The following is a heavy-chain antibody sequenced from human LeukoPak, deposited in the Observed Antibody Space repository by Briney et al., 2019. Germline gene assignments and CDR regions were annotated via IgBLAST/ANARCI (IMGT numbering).Heavy chain of an antibody. Sequence: MPSETLSLTCTVSGGSINISDYYWGWIRQPPGKGLEWIGFMHYSGSTYYSPSLKSRVTISVDTSKNQFFLKLSSVPAADAAVYHCARLRSIASTDAKYYYYGMDVWGQGTTVTVSS. CDR2: MHYSGST. CDR3: ARLRSIASTDAKYYYYGMDV. V-gene: IGHV4-39*07. J-gene: IGHJ6*02. CDR1: GGSINISDYY. D-gene: IGHD6-6*01.